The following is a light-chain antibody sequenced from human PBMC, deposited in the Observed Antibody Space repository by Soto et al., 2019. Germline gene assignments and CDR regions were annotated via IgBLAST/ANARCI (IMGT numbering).Light chain of an antibody. CDR2: EVS. Sequence: SVLTQPASVSGSPGQSITISCTGTSSDVGGYNYVSWYQQHPGKAPKLMIYEVSNRPSGVSTRFSGSKSGNTASLTISGLQAEDEADYYCSSYTISTTLVFGTGTKVNAL. V-gene: IGLV2-14*01. CDR1: SSDVGGYNY. J-gene: IGLJ1*01. CDR3: SSYTISTTLV.